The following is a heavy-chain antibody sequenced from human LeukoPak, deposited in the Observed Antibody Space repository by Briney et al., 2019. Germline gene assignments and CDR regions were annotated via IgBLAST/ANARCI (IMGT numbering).Heavy chain of an antibody. D-gene: IGHD1-26*01. J-gene: IGHJ4*02. V-gene: IGHV4-39*07. Sequence: PSETLSLTCTVSGGSISSSSYYWGWIRQPPGKGLEWIGSIYYSGSTYYNPSLKSRVTISVDTSKNQFSLKLSSVTAADTAVYYCARAIVGADFDYWGQGTLVTVSS. CDR1: GGSISSSSYY. CDR2: IYYSGST. CDR3: ARAIVGADFDY.